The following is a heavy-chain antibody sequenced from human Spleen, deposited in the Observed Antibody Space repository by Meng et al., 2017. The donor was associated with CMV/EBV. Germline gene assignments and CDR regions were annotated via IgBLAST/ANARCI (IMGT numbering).Heavy chain of an antibody. CDR3: AKDGHHCWSNSCQREYYSLGMDA. CDR2: SYSAGASS. Sequence: GGSLRLSCAASGFTFSTYWMHWVRQPPGKGLEWVSISYSAGASSYYADSVEGRFTILRDDSANTLFLQMNSLRAEDTAVYYCAKDGHHCWSNSCQREYYSLGMDAWGQGTTVTVSS. J-gene: IGHJ6*02. V-gene: IGHV3-23*03. D-gene: IGHD3-3*02. CDR1: GFTFSTYW.